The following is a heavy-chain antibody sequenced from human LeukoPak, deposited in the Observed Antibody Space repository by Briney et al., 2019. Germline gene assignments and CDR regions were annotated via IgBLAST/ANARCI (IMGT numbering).Heavy chain of an antibody. CDR3: AKVAPLYSGPYFFDY. J-gene: IGHJ4*02. D-gene: IGHD1-26*01. Sequence: GRSLRLSCAASGFTFDDYAMHWVRQAPVKGLGWVSGISWNSGSIGYADSVKGRFTISRDNAKNSLYLQMNSLRAEGTALYYCAKVAPLYSGPYFFDYWGQGTLVTVSS. V-gene: IGHV3-9*01. CDR2: ISWNSGSI. CDR1: GFTFDDYA.